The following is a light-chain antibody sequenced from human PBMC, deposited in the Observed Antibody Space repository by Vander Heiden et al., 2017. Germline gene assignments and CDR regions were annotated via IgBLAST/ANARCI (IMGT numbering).Light chain of an antibody. CDR1: SSYVGNFDH. J-gene: IGLJ2*01. Sequence: QSALTQPASVSGSPGQSITISCTATSSYVGNFDHVSWYQQHPGKAPKLMIYDVSNRPSGVSHRFSGSKSDNTASLTISGPQAEDDADYYCNSFTTGSTLVIFGGGTKLTVL. CDR2: DVS. V-gene: IGLV2-14*03. CDR3: NSFTTGSTLVI.